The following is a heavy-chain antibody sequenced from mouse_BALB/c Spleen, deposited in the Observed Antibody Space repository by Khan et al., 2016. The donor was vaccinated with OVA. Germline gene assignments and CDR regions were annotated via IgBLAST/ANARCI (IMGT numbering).Heavy chain of an antibody. J-gene: IGHJ3*01. CDR3: ARRYYFGDTVAY. Sequence: QVQLQQSGAELARPGASVKLSCKASGYTFTDFYINWVKQRPGQGLEWIGEINPGSGDTYYNEKFKGKATLTADKSSSTAYMQLSSLTSEDSAVYVGARRYYFGDTVAYWGQGTLVTVSA. D-gene: IGHD1-1*01. CDR2: INPGSGDT. CDR1: GYTFTDFY. V-gene: IGHV1-77*01.